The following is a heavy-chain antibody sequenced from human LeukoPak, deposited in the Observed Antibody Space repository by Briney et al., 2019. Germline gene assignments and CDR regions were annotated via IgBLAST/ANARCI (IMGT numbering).Heavy chain of an antibody. CDR3: ASGPRGNYVWGIYRSFDY. D-gene: IGHD3-16*02. V-gene: IGHV3-53*01. CDR1: GFTVSSNY. CDR2: IYSGGST. Sequence: GGSLRLSCAASGFTVSSNYMSWVRQAPGKGLEWVSAIYSGGSTYYADSVKGRFTISRDNSKNTLYLQMNSLRAEDTAVYYCASGPRGNYVWGIYRSFDYWGQGTLVTVSS. J-gene: IGHJ4*02.